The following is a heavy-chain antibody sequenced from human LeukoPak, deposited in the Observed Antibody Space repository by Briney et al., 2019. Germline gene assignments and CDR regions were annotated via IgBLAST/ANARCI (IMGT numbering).Heavy chain of an antibody. CDR1: GGTFSSYA. CDR2: IIPIFGTA. D-gene: IGHD3-9*01. CDR3: ARGDLRYFDWPSDYFDY. Sequence: ASVKVSRKASGGTFSSYAISWVRQAPGQGREWMGGIIPIFGTANYAQKFQGRVTITADESTSTAYMELSSLRSEDTAVYYCARGDLRYFDWPSDYFDYWGQGTLVTVSS. V-gene: IGHV1-69*01. J-gene: IGHJ4*02.